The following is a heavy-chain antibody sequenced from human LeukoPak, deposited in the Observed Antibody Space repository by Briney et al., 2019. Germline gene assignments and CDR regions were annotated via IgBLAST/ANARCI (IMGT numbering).Heavy chain of an antibody. V-gene: IGHV4-4*07. CDR3: ARGPRFLEWLPNYFDY. CDR1: GGSISSYY. Sequence: SETLSLTCTVSGGSISSYYWSWIRQPAGKGPEWIGRIYTSGSTNYNPSLKSRVTMSVDTSKNQFSLKLSSVTAADTAVYYCARGPRFLEWLPNYFDYWGQGTLVTVSS. J-gene: IGHJ4*02. D-gene: IGHD3-3*01. CDR2: IYTSGST.